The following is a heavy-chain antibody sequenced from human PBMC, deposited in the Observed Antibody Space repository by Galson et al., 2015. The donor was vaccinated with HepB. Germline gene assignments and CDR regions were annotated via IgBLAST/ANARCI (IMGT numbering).Heavy chain of an antibody. V-gene: IGHV3-21*01. J-gene: IGHJ3*02. CDR2: ISSSSSYI. D-gene: IGHD3-22*01. CDR1: GFTFSSYS. Sequence: SLRLSCAASGFTFSSYSMNWVRQAPGKGLEWVSSISSSSSYIYYADSVKGRFTISRDNAKNSLYLQMNSLRAEDTAVYYCARDQRLSLGTYYYDSSGYRENDAFDIWGQGTMVTVSS. CDR3: ARDQRLSLGTYYYDSSGYRENDAFDI.